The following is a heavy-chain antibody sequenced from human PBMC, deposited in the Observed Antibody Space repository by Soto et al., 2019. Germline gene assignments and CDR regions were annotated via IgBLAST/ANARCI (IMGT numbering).Heavy chain of an antibody. CDR1: GYTFTSYA. D-gene: IGHD6-13*01. J-gene: IGHJ6*02. CDR3: GRGSLGYRRSWYGGGVGMDI. V-gene: IGHV1-3*05. CDR2: INAGNGNT. Sequence: QVQLVQSGAEEKKPGASVKVSCKASGYTFTSYAMHWVRPAPGQRLEWMGWINAGNGNTKYSQKFQGRVTITRDTSASPAYMELSSLRSEATAVYFCGRGSLGYRRSWYGGGVGMDIWRQGTTVTVSS.